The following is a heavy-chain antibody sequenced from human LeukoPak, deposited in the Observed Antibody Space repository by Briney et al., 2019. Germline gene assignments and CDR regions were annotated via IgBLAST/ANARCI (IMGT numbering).Heavy chain of an antibody. CDR2: IYYSGST. V-gene: IGHV4-39*01. CDR3: ARLVTTVVI. J-gene: IGHJ4*02. Sequence: ASETLSLTCTVSGGSISSSSYYWGWIRQPPGKGLEWIGSIYYSGSTYYNPSLKSRVTISVDTSKNQFSLKLSSVTAADTAVYYCARLVTTVVIWGQGTLVTVSS. CDR1: GGSISSSSYY. D-gene: IGHD4-11*01.